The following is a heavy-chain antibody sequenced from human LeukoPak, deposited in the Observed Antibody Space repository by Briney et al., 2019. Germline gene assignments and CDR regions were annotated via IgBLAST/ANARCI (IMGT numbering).Heavy chain of an antibody. V-gene: IGHV4-59*12. CDR2: IYYSGST. D-gene: IGHD5-12*01. J-gene: IGHJ5*02. CDR1: GGSISSYY. CDR3: ASGPRGSSGYDYYNWFDP. Sequence: SETLSLTCTVSGGSISSYYWSWIRQPPGKGLEWIGYIYYSGSTNYNPSLKSRVTISVDTSKNQFSLKLSSVTAADTAVYHCASGPRGSSGYDYYNWFDPWGQGTLVTVSS.